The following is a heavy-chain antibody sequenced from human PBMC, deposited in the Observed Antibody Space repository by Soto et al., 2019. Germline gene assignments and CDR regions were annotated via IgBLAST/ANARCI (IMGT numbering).Heavy chain of an antibody. V-gene: IGHV3-53*04. CDR1: GFTVSSNY. D-gene: IGHD3-3*01. J-gene: IGHJ6*03. CDR2: IYSGGST. CDR3: ARGGYDFWSGYLSPNYYYYYYMDV. Sequence: ELQLVESGGGLVQPGGSLRLSCAASGFTVSSNYMSWVRQAPGKGLEWVSVIYSGGSTYYADSVKGRFTISRHNSKNTLYLQMNSLRAEDTAVYYCARGGYDFWSGYLSPNYYYYYYMDVWGKGTTVTVSS.